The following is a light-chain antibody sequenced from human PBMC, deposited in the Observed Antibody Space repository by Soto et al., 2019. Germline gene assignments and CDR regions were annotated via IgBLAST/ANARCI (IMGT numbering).Light chain of an antibody. Sequence: DIQMTQSPSTLSASMGDTVTITCRASQSISSWLAWYQHKPGTAAKLLIYQASSLHSGVPSMFSGSGSGTDLNLPIHGLQPDDLATYYCQHYKSNYRLWTFCEGIKVESK. CDR3: QHYKSNYRLWT. CDR1: QSISSW. V-gene: IGKV1-5*03. CDR2: QAS. J-gene: IGKJ1*01.